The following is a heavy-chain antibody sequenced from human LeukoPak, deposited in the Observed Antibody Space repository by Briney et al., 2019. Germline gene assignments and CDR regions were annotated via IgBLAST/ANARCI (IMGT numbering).Heavy chain of an antibody. J-gene: IGHJ4*02. Sequence: PGGSLRLSCAASGFTFSSYGMHWVRQAPGKGLEWVAVIWSAGSTPFYTDSVKGRFTISRDNSKNTLYLQMNSLRVEDTAVYYCAGITGTWTYGYWGQGTLVTVSS. V-gene: IGHV3-33*01. CDR3: AGITGTWTYGY. CDR1: GFTFSSYG. D-gene: IGHD1-14*01. CDR2: IWSAGSTP.